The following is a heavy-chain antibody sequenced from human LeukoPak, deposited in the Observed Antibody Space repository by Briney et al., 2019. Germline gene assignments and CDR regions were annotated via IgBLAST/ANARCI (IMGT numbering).Heavy chain of an antibody. J-gene: IGHJ3*02. D-gene: IGHD4-17*01. CDR3: AREYGDYNDAFDI. Sequence: GSLRLSFAASGFPFDDYGLSWVRQAPGKGLEWVPGINWNGGSTGYADSVKGRFTISRDNAKNSLYLQMNSLRAEDTALYHCAREYGDYNDAFDIWGQGTMVTVSS. CDR2: INWNGGST. V-gene: IGHV3-20*02. CDR1: GFPFDDYG.